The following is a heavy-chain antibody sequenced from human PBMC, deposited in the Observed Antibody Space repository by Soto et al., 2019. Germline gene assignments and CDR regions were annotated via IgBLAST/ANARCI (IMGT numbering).Heavy chain of an antibody. V-gene: IGHV4-38-2*01. J-gene: IGHJ4*02. CDR1: GHSISSGYY. D-gene: IGHD6-19*01. Sequence: SETLSLTCAVSGHSISSGYYWGWIRQPPGKGLEWIGSFYHSGSTNYNPSLKSRVTISVDTSKNQFSLKLSSVTAADTAVYYCARGHLYRYSSGWIDYWGQGTLVTVSS. CDR2: FYHSGST. CDR3: ARGHLYRYSSGWIDY.